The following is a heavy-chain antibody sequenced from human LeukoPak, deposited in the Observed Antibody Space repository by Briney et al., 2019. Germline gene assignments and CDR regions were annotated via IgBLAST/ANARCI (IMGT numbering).Heavy chain of an antibody. CDR2: INSSGGST. V-gene: IGHV1-46*01. D-gene: IGHD6-19*01. J-gene: IGHJ4*02. Sequence: ASVKVSCKASGYTFTGYYMRWVRQAPGQGLEWMGIINSSGGSTNYAQKFQGRVTMTRGTSTSTVYMELSSLRSEDTAVYYCARFAVHRRLTVAGQFGLDYWGQGTLVTVSS. CDR3: ARFAVHRRLTVAGQFGLDY. CDR1: GYTFTGYY.